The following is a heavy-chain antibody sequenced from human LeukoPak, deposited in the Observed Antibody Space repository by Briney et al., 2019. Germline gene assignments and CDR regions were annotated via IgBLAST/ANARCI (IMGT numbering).Heavy chain of an antibody. V-gene: IGHV3-66*01. CDR1: GFTVSSNY. Sequence: GGALRLSCAASGFTVSSNYMSWVRQAPGEGLEWVSLISSDGGTYYADSVKDRFTISRDISKNTLYLHMNSLRVEDTAVYYCARDLLGLLDYWGQGTLVTVSS. CDR2: ISSDGGT. J-gene: IGHJ4*02. CDR3: ARDLLGLLDY.